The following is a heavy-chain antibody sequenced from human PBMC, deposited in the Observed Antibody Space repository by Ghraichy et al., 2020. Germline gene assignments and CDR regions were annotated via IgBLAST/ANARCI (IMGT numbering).Heavy chain of an antibody. CDR1: GFTFRSYG. CDR2: ISYDGSNK. V-gene: IGHV3-30*18. CDR3: AKDGHRSGYDYNYFYYCMDV. D-gene: IGHD3-22*01. J-gene: IGHJ6*02. Sequence: GRSLRLSCAASGFTFRSYGMHWVRQAPGKGLEWVALISYDGSNKYYADSVKGRFTISRDNSKNTLFLQMNSLRTEDAAVYYCAKDGHRSGYDYNYFYYCMDVWGQGTTVTVSS.